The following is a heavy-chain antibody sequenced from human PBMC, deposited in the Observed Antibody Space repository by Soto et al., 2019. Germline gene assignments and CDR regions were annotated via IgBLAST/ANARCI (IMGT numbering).Heavy chain of an antibody. V-gene: IGHV1-69*13. CDR3: ASGEFGITMIVVVRGEPRTIKRWAFDI. Sequence: SVKVSGKASGGTFSSYAISWVRQAPGQGLEWMGGIIPIFGTANYAQKFQGRVTITADESTSTAYMELSSLRSEDTAVYYCASGEFGITMIVVVRGEPRTIKRWAFDIWGQGTMVIVSS. CDR1: GGTFSSYA. CDR2: IIPIFGTA. J-gene: IGHJ3*02. D-gene: IGHD3-22*01.